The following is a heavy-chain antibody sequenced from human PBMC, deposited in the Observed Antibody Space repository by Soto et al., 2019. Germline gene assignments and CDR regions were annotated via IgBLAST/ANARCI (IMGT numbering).Heavy chain of an antibody. Sequence: SETLSLTCTVSGGSISSGGYYWSWIRQHPGKGLEWIGYIYYSGSTYYNPSLKSRVTISVDTSKNQFSLKLSSVSAADTAVYYCARDGNFALDFWGQGTLVTVSS. CDR3: ARDGNFALDF. V-gene: IGHV4-31*03. CDR1: GGSISSGGYY. CDR2: IYYSGST. D-gene: IGHD3-3*01. J-gene: IGHJ4*02.